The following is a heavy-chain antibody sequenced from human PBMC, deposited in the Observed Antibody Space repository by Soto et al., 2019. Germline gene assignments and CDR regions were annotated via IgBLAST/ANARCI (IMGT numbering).Heavy chain of an antibody. J-gene: IGHJ1*01. CDR1: GFTFSDYH. D-gene: IGHD3-16*01. V-gene: IGHV3-72*01. Sequence: EMQLVESGGGLVQPGGSLRLSCAASGFTFSDYHMEWVRQAPGKGLEWIGRARNDPRARTTQHAASVRGRFITSRDDSENSLYLQMNSLKTEDTAVYYSVGSFTYGAQGTLVTVSS. CDR3: VGSFTY. CDR2: ARNDPRARTT.